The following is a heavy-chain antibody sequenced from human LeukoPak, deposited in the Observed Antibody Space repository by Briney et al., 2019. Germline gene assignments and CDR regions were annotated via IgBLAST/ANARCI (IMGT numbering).Heavy chain of an antibody. Sequence: SQTLSLTCAISGDSVCSISVAWNWIRQSPSRGLEWLGRTYYRSKWYYECAVSVKSRINISPDTSKNQFSLQLTSVTPEDTAVYYCSLARSEYHYGMDVWGQGTTVTVSS. CDR3: SLARSEYHYGMDV. J-gene: IGHJ6*02. V-gene: IGHV6-1*01. CDR1: GDSVCSISVA. CDR2: TYYRSKWYY.